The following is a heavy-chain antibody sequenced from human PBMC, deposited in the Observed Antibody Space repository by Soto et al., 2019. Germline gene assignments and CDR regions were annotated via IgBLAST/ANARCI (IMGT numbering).Heavy chain of an antibody. D-gene: IGHD1-1*01. CDR2: ISAYNGNT. J-gene: IGHJ4*02. V-gene: IGHV1-18*01. CDR1: GYTFTSYG. Sequence: ASMKVSCKASGYTFTSYGISWVRQAPGQGLEWMGWISAYNGNTNYAQKLQGRVTMTTDTSTSTAYMELRSLRSDDTAVYYCATLRSTRYYFDYWGQGTLVTVSS. CDR3: ATLRSTRYYFDY.